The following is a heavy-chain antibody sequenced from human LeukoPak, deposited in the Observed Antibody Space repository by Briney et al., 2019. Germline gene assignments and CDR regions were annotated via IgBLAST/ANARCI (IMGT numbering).Heavy chain of an antibody. CDR1: GFTVSNNY. CDR3: VDHDYGDK. Sequence: GGSLRLSCAASGFTVSNNYMSWVRQAPGKGLEWVSIIYTAGSTYYADSVKGRFTTSRDNAKNSLYLQMNSLRAEDTAVYYCVDHDYGDKWGQGTLVTVSS. CDR2: IYTAGST. J-gene: IGHJ4*02. V-gene: IGHV3-66*01.